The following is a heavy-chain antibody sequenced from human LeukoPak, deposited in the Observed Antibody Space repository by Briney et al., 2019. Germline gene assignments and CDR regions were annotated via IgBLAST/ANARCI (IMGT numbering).Heavy chain of an antibody. Sequence: ASVKVSCKASGYTFTSYYMHWVRQAPGQGLEWMGWINAGNGNTKYSQKFQGRVTITRDTSASTAYMELSSLRSEDTAVYYCARERSPMDAFDIWGQGTMVTVSS. CDR3: ARERSPMDAFDI. CDR1: GYTFTSYY. V-gene: IGHV1-3*01. CDR2: INAGNGNT. J-gene: IGHJ3*02. D-gene: IGHD3/OR15-3a*01.